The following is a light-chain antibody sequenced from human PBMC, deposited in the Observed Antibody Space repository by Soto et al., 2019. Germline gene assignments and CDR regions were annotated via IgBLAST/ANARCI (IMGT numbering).Light chain of an antibody. CDR1: QTVSTNY. CDR2: GAY. CDR3: QQYAGSPWT. Sequence: EIVLTQSPGSLSLSPGERVTLSCRASQTVSTNYLAWYQQKPGQAPRLLIYGAYNRATGIPDRFSGNGSGTVFTLTISRLEPEDFGVYYCQQYAGSPWTFGQGTRVEIK. J-gene: IGKJ1*01. V-gene: IGKV3-20*01.